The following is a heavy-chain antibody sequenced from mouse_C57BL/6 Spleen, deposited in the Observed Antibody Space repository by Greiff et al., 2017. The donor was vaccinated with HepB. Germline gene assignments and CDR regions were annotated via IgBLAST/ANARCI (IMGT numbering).Heavy chain of an antibody. V-gene: IGHV1-55*01. Sequence: QVQLQQPGAELVKPGASVKMSCKASGYTFTSYWITWVKQRPGQGLEWIGDIYPGSGSTNYNEKFKSKATLAVDTSSSTAYMQLSSLTSEDSAVYYGARLGYSNYYAMDYWGQGTSVTVSS. CDR3: ARLGYSNYYAMDY. CDR2: IYPGSGST. D-gene: IGHD2-5*01. J-gene: IGHJ4*01. CDR1: GYTFTSYW.